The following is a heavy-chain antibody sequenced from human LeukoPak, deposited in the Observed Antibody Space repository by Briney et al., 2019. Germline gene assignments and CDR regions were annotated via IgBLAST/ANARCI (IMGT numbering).Heavy chain of an antibody. J-gene: IGHJ4*02. D-gene: IGHD3-22*01. CDR1: GFTFSSYS. V-gene: IGHV3-48*01. CDR2: ISSSSSTI. CDR3: ARFDSSGYKSYYFDY. Sequence: PGRSLRLSCAASGFTFSSYSMNWVRQAPGKGLEWVSYISSSSSTIYYADSVKGRFTISRDNAKNSLYLQMNSLRAEDTAVYYCARFDSSGYKSYYFDYWGQGTLVTVSS.